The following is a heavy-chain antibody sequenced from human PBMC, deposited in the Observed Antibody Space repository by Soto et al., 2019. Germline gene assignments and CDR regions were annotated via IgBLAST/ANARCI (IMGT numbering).Heavy chain of an antibody. Sequence: GESLKISCKTSGYSFLNYWIGWVRQMPGKGLEWMGIIYPGDSDARYSPSFQGQVAISADKSISTVYLQWSSLKASDTAMYYCARHIVDTSMTASFNYWGQGTQVTVSS. CDR3: ARHIVDTSMTASFNY. D-gene: IGHD5-18*01. CDR1: GYSFLNYW. J-gene: IGHJ4*02. V-gene: IGHV5-51*01. CDR2: IYPGDSDA.